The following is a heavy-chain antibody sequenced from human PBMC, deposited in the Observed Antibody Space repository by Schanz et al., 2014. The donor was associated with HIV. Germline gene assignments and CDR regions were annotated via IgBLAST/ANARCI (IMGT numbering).Heavy chain of an antibody. CDR1: GFTFDDYA. D-gene: IGHD6-6*01. Sequence: EVQLVESGGCLVQPGRSLRLSCTASGFTFDDYAMHWVRQAPGKGLEWVSGISWNSVSIGYADSVKGRFTISRDNAKNSLYMQMNSLRGDDTALYYCAKAYSTSRPYSMDIWGQGTTVTVSS. CDR3: AKAYSTSRPYSMDI. J-gene: IGHJ6*02. CDR2: ISWNSVSI. V-gene: IGHV3-9*01.